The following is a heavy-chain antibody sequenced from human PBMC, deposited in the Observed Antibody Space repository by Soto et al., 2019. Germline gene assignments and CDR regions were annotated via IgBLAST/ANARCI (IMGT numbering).Heavy chain of an antibody. V-gene: IGHV4-31*03. CDR1: GGSISSGGYY. Sequence: QVQLQESGPGLVKPSQTLSLTCTVSGGSISSGGYYWSWIRQHPGKGLEWIGYIYYSGSTYYNPSLKSRVTISVDTSKNQFSLKLSSVTAADTAVYYCARVAEGITFGGPRRRPFYYGMDVWGQGTTVTVSS. CDR2: IYYSGST. J-gene: IGHJ6*02. D-gene: IGHD3-16*01. CDR3: ARVAEGITFGGPRRRPFYYGMDV.